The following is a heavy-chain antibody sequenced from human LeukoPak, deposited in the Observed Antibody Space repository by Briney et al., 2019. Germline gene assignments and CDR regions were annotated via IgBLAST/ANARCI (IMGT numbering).Heavy chain of an antibody. CDR2: IYYSGST. D-gene: IGHD4-23*01. J-gene: IGHJ4*02. CDR3: ARGGNSDLGY. V-gene: IGHV4-59*01. CDR1: GGSISSYY. Sequence: SETLSLTCTVSGGSISSYYWSWIRQPPGKGLEWIGYIYYSGSTNYNPSLKSRVTISVDTSKNQFSLKLSSVTAADTAVYYCARGGNSDLGYWGRGTLVTVSS.